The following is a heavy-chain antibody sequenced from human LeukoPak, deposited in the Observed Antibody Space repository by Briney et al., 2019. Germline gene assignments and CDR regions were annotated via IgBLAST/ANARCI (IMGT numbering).Heavy chain of an antibody. CDR1: GFTITNNW. Sequence: GGSLRLSCVASGFTITNNWMYWVRQAPGRGLVWVSRIKSDESSAAYADSVKGRFTISRDNAKNTLYLQMNSLRVEDTAVYYCATVFKGSSLEDYWGQGTLVTVSS. CDR3: ATVFKGSSLEDY. V-gene: IGHV3-74*03. D-gene: IGHD1-26*01. CDR2: IKSDESSA. J-gene: IGHJ4*02.